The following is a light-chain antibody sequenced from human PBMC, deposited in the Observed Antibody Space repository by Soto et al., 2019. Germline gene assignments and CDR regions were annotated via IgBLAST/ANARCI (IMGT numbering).Light chain of an antibody. J-gene: IGKJ4*01. CDR1: QSVSSN. Sequence: EIVMTQSPATLSVSPGERATLSCRASQSVSSNLAWYQQKPGQAPSLLMYAASLRATGIPARFSGSGSGTEFTLTISSLQSEDSAVYYCQQYNDWPLTFGGGTKVDIK. V-gene: IGKV3D-15*01. CDR3: QQYNDWPLT. CDR2: AAS.